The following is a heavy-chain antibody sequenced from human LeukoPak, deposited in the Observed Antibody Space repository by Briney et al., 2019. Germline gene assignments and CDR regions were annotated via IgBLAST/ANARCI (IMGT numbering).Heavy chain of an antibody. V-gene: IGHV3-7*04. CDR1: GFTFSSYW. D-gene: IGHD1-26*01. CDR3: ARDCVIVGAPCYDS. J-gene: IGHJ5*01. CDR2: IKEDGSEK. Sequence: GGSLRLSCAASGFTFSSYWMSWVRQPPGKGLEWVANIKEDGSEKIYVDSLKGRFTISRDNGKNSLYLQMNSLRAEDTAVYHCARDCVIVGAPCYDSWGQGTLVTVSS.